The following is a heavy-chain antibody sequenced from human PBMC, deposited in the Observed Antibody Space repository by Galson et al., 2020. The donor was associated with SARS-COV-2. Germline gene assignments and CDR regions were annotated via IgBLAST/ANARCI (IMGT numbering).Heavy chain of an antibody. Sequence: SVKVSCKASGGTFSSYAISWVQQAPGQGLEWMGGIIPILGIANYAQKFQGRVTITADKSTSTAYMELSSLRSEDTAVYYCARAGQELSYHWYFDLWGRGTLVTVSS. CDR3: ARAGQELSYHWYFDL. CDR2: IIPILGIA. CDR1: GGTFSSYA. J-gene: IGHJ2*01. V-gene: IGHV1-69*10. D-gene: IGHD1-7*01.